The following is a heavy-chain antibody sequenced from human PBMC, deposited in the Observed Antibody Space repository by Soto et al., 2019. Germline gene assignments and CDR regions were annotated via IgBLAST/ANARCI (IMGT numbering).Heavy chain of an antibody. CDR2: IYNNGRT. Sequence: SETLSLTCTVSGGSISSSSWSWIRQPPGRGLEWIGYIYNNGRTDYNPSLKSRVTISVDTSKNHFSLKLSSVTPADTAVYYCARDQQWLASPSDPPNYYFDYWGQGTLVTVSS. CDR1: GGSISSSS. J-gene: IGHJ4*02. CDR3: ARDQQWLASPSDPPNYYFDY. D-gene: IGHD6-19*01. V-gene: IGHV4-59*01.